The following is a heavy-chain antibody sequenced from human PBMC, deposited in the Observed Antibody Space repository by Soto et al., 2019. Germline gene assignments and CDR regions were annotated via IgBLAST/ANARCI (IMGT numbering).Heavy chain of an antibody. D-gene: IGHD6-6*01. J-gene: IGHJ6*02. CDR2: ISAYNGNT. V-gene: IGHV1-18*01. Sequence: ASVKVSCKASGYTFTSYGISWVGQAPGQGREWMGWISAYNGNTNYAQKLQGRVTMTTDTSTSTAYMELRSLRSDDTAVYYCASQYSSSYLYAMDVWGQGTTVTGSS. CDR3: ASQYSSSYLYAMDV. CDR1: GYTFTSYG.